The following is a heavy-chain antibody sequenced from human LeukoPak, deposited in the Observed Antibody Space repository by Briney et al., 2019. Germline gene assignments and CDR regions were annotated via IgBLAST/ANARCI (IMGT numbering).Heavy chain of an antibody. CDR2: INPNSGDN. CDR1: GYGFSDYY. V-gene: IGHV1-2*02. CDR3: ARGGGIQSCGGKTCFRGFVY. J-gene: IGHJ4*02. D-gene: IGHD2-21*01. Sequence: ASVKVSCKASGYGFSDYYMHWVRQAPGQGLEYMGWINPNSGDNSCAQKFQGRVSMTRDTSITTLYMELTSLRSDDTAVYFCARGGGIQSCGGKTCFRGFVYWGQGTLVTVSS.